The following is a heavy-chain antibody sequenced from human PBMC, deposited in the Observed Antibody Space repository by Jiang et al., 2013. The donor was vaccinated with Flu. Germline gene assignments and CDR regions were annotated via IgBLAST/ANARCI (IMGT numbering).Heavy chain of an antibody. CDR2: ISYDGSNR. CDR1: SYA. D-gene: IGHD3-3*01. J-gene: IGHJ4*02. V-gene: IGHV3-30-3*01. CDR3: ARDQNDFWSGYFSGPGDY. Sequence: SYAMRLGPATASRQGRGVVAVISYDGSNRYYADSVKGRFTISRDNSKNTLYLQMNSLRAEDTAVYYCARDQNDFWSGYFSGPGDYWGQGTLVTVSS.